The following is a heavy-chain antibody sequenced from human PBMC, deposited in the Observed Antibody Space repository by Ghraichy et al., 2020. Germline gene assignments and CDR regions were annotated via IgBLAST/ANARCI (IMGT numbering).Heavy chain of an antibody. CDR1: GYTFTGYY. V-gene: IGHV1-2*02. Sequence: ASVKVSCKASGYTFTGYYMHWVRQAPGQGLEWMGWINPNSGGTNYAQKFQGRVTMTRDTSISTAYMELSRLRSDDTAVYYCARDMIVVKYYYYYYMDVWGKGPRSPSP. CDR2: INPNSGGT. CDR3: ARDMIVVKYYYYYYMDV. D-gene: IGHD3-22*01. J-gene: IGHJ6*03.